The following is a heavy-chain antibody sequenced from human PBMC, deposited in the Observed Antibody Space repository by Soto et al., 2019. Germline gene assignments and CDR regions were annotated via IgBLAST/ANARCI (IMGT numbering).Heavy chain of an antibody. Sequence: QVQLVQSGAEVKKPGASVIVSCKASGYTFTSYGISWVRQAPGQGLEWMGWISAYNGNTNYAQKLQGRVTMTTDTTTRTANSELSGLRPNDTAGYYCARDLSGNPGYWGQGTLVTVYS. D-gene: IGHD2-15*01. CDR1: GYTFTSYG. J-gene: IGHJ4*02. CDR3: ARDLSGNPGY. V-gene: IGHV1-18*01. CDR2: ISAYNGNT.